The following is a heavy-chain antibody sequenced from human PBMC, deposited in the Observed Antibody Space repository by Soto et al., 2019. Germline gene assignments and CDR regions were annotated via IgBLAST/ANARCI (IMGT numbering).Heavy chain of an antibody. Sequence: GGSLRLSCEASGFNFSRSWMSWVRQAPGKGLEWVANMKEDGSEKYYADSVRGRFTISRDNAKNSVHLQMNSLRVEDTAVYYCARGFYTDYWGRGALVTVSS. CDR1: GFNFSRSW. CDR3: ARGFYTDY. J-gene: IGHJ4*02. D-gene: IGHD3-3*01. V-gene: IGHV3-7*01. CDR2: MKEDGSEK.